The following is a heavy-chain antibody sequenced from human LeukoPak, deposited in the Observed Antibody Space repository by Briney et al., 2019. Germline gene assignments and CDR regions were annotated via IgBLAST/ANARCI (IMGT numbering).Heavy chain of an antibody. CDR3: ARLTYGGNNWFDP. V-gene: IGHV4-39*07. Sequence: PSETLSLTCTVSGGSISSSSYYWGWIRQPPGKGLEWIGSIYYSGSTYYNPSLKSRVTISVDTSKNQFSLKLSSVTAADTAVYYCARLTYGGNNWFDPWGQGTLVTVSS. CDR1: GGSISSSSYY. J-gene: IGHJ5*02. D-gene: IGHD4-23*01. CDR2: IYYSGST.